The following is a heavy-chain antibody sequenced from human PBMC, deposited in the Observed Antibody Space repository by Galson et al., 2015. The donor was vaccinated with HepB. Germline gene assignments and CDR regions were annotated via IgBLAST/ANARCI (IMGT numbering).Heavy chain of an antibody. CDR1: GFTFSSYW. Sequence: SLRLSCAASGFTFSSYWMSWVRQAPGKGLEWVANIKQDGSEKYYVDSVKGRFTISRDNAKNSLYLQMNSLRAEDTTVYYCAFHPLDIVVVVAARHWGQGTLVTVSS. CDR2: IKQDGSEK. V-gene: IGHV3-7*03. J-gene: IGHJ4*02. CDR3: AFHPLDIVVVVAARH. D-gene: IGHD2-15*01.